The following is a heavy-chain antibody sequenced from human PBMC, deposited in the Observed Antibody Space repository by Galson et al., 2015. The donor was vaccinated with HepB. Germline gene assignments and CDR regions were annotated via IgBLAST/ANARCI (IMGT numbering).Heavy chain of an antibody. Sequence: CAISGDSVSSHSAAWNWIRQSPSRGLEWLGRTYYRSKWYNDYAVSVKSLITINPDTSKNQFSLQLNSVTPEDTAVYYCARDRGSRNIGGSSWYDNWFDPWGQGTLVTVSS. CDR3: ARDRGSRNIGGSSWYDNWFDP. V-gene: IGHV6-1*01. D-gene: IGHD6-13*01. CDR1: GDSVSSHSAA. CDR2: TYYRSKWYN. J-gene: IGHJ5*02.